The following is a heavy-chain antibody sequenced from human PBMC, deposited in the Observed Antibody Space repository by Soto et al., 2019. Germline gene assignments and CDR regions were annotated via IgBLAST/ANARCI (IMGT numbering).Heavy chain of an antibody. V-gene: IGHV3-74*01. Sequence: EVQLVESGGAVIQPGGSLRISCAASGFTFSAYWMFWVRQAPGKGLVWLSRITSDGAITDYADSVRGRFTISRDNAENTLYLQLNSLRAEYTAVYYCAREYYGSGIWGQGTLVTVSS. D-gene: IGHD3-10*01. J-gene: IGHJ4*02. CDR1: GFTFSAYW. CDR2: ITSDGAIT. CDR3: AREYYGSGI.